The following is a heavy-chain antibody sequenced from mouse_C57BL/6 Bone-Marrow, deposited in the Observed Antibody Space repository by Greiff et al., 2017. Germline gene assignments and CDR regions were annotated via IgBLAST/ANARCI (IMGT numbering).Heavy chain of an antibody. CDR1: GYTFTDYY. Sequence: VQLQQSGPELVKPGASVKISCKASGYTFTDYYMNWVKQSHGKSLEWIGDINPNNGGTSYNQKFKGKATLTVDKSSSTAYMELRSLTSEDSAVYYCARFRMYYYGGDAMDYWGQGTSVTVSS. J-gene: IGHJ4*01. CDR3: ARFRMYYYGGDAMDY. V-gene: IGHV1-26*01. D-gene: IGHD1-1*01. CDR2: INPNNGGT.